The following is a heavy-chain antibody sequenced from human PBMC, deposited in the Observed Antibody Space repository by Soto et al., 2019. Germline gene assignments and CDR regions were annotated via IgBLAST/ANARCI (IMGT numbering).Heavy chain of an antibody. V-gene: IGHV3-23*01. CDR2: ISGSGGST. D-gene: IGHD3-16*01. CDR1: GFTFSSYA. Sequence: EVQLLESGGGLVQPGGTLRHSCAASGFTFSSYAMSWVRQAPGKGLEWVSAISGSGGSTYYADSVKGRFTISRDNSKNTLYLHMNSLRAEDTAVYYCAKDCYALRVMWNLQHWRQGTLVTVSS. CDR3: AKDCYALRVMWNLQH. J-gene: IGHJ1*01.